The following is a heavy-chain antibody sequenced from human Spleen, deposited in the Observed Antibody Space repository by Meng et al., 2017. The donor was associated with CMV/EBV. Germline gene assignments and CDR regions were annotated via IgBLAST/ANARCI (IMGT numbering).Heavy chain of an antibody. V-gene: IGHV4-39*07. Sequence: SETLSLTCTVSGGSISSSNSYWGWVRQPPGKGLEWIGTIYYSGSTYYTPSLKSRVSVSSDSPNSHFSLKLTSMTAADTALYFCARMGARGGNSLIDSWGQGTLVTVSS. J-gene: IGHJ4*02. CDR1: GGSISSSNSY. CDR2: IYYSGST. CDR3: ARMGARGGNSLIDS. D-gene: IGHD4-23*01.